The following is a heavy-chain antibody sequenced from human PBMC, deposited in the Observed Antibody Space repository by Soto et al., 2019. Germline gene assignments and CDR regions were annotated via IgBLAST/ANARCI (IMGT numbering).Heavy chain of an antibody. CDR3: LSFCTGGSCHGGYYYYGMDV. CDR2: IYYSGST. D-gene: IGHD2-15*01. Sequence: QLQLQESGPGLVKPSETLSLTCTVSGGSISSSSYYWGWIRQPPGKGLEWIGSIYYSGSTYYNPSLKSRVTISVDTSKNQFSLKLSSVTAADTAVYYCLSFCTGGSCHGGYYYYGMDVWGQGTTVTVSS. J-gene: IGHJ6*02. V-gene: IGHV4-39*01. CDR1: GGSISSSSYY.